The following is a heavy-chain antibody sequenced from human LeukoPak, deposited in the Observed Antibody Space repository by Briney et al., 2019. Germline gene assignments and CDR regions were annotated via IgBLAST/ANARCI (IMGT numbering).Heavy chain of an antibody. CDR3: WAIVTTVKLDF. Sequence: SETLSLTCTVSGGSISSSSYSWGWIRQPPGKGLEWIGSVSHSGSINYDPSLKNRVTISVDASKNQFSLRLSSVTAADTAVYYCWAIVTTVKLDFWGQGTLVTVSS. D-gene: IGHD5-12*01. CDR2: VSHSGSI. CDR1: GGSISSSSYS. J-gene: IGHJ4*02. V-gene: IGHV4-39*01.